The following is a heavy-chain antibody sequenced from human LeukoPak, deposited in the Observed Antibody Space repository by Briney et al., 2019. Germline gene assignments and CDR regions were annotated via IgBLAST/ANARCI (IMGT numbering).Heavy chain of an antibody. Sequence: ASVKVSCKASGYTFTGYYMHWVRQAPGQGLEWMGWINPNSGGTNYAQKFQGRVTMTRDTSISTAYMELSRLRSDDTAVYYCASSSYYYDSSGYYGRGIDYWGQGTLVTVSS. CDR3: ASSSYYYDSSGYYGRGIDY. V-gene: IGHV1-2*02. CDR2: INPNSGGT. CDR1: GYTFTGYY. J-gene: IGHJ4*02. D-gene: IGHD3-22*01.